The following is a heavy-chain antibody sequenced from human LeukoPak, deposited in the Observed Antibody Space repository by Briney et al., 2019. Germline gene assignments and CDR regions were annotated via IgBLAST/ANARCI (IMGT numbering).Heavy chain of an antibody. CDR3: ARCPSPGWXDP. CDR2: LYYSGST. V-gene: IGHV4-39*01. Sequence: SETLSLTCTVSGGSISSSSYYWGWIRQPPGKGLEWIGSLYYSGSTYYNPSLKTRVTISIDTSKNQFSLRLSSVTAADTAVYYCARCPSPGWXDPWGQGTLVTVSS. J-gene: IGHJ5*02. CDR1: GGSISSSSYY.